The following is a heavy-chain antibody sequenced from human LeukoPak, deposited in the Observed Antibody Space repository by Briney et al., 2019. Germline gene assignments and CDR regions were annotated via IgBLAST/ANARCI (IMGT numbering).Heavy chain of an antibody. CDR2: INPNNGDT. CDR3: ASLVIGIDY. V-gene: IGHV1-2*06. J-gene: IGHJ4*02. Sequence: GASVKVSCKASGYTFTGSYMHWVRQAPGQGLEWMGRINPNNGDTNYTENFQGRVTMTRDTSITTAYMELSRLRSDDTAVYYCASLVIGIDYWGREPWSPSPQ. CDR1: GYTFTGSY.